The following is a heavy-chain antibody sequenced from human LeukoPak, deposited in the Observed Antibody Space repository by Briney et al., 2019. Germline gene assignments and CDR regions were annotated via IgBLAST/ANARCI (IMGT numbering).Heavy chain of an antibody. D-gene: IGHD2-2*02. J-gene: IGHJ4*02. Sequence: GGSLRLSCAASGFTFSTYGMSWVRQAPGKGLEWVSAVTGRGSSTYYADSVKGRFTISRGNSKNTLYLQMNSLRAEDTAVYYCAKKYTASWYFDYWGQGTLVTVSS. V-gene: IGHV3-23*01. CDR2: VTGRGSST. CDR3: AKKYTASWYFDY. CDR1: GFTFSTYG.